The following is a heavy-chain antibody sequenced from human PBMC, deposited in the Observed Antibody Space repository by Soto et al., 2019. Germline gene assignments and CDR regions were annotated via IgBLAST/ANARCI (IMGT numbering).Heavy chain of an antibody. CDR1: GDSVRNQY. Sequence: SETLSLTCTVSGDSVRNQYWSWIRRPPGRGLEWIGYIYRSGSTKYNPSLKSRLTISVDTSKNQFSLKLSSVTAADTAVYYCARALDYGHMDVWGKGTTVTVS. J-gene: IGHJ6*03. CDR3: ARALDYGHMDV. D-gene: IGHD3-16*01. V-gene: IGHV4-4*09. CDR2: IYRSGST.